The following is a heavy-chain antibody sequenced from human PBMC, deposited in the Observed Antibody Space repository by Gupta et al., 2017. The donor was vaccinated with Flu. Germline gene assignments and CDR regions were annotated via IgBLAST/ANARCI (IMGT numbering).Heavy chain of an antibody. D-gene: IGHD3-22*01. Sequence: VRQVPGKGLEWLSYISGSGTTIPYADSVKGRFTISRDNAKNSLYLQINSLRAEDTAVYYCASYYYDSSATHFWGQGTLVTVSS. V-gene: IGHV3-48*01. J-gene: IGHJ4*02. CDR2: ISGSGTTI. CDR3: ASYYYDSSATHF.